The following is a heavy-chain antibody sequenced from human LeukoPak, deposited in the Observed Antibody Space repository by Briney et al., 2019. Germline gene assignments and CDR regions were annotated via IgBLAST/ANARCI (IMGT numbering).Heavy chain of an antibody. CDR1: GGSFSGYY. Sequence: PSETLSLTCAVYGGSFSGYYWSWIRQPPGKGLEWIGEINHSGSTNYNPSLKSRVTISVDTSKNQFSLRLHSVTAADTAVYYCARERGSYYYFDYWGQGTLVTVSS. J-gene: IGHJ4*02. CDR2: INHSGST. CDR3: ARERGSYYYFDY. V-gene: IGHV4-34*01. D-gene: IGHD1-26*01.